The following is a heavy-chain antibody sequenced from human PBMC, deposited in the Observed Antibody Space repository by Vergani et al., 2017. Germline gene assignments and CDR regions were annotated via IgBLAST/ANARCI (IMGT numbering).Heavy chain of an antibody. CDR2: IWYDGSNK. Sequence: QVQLVESGGGVVQPGRSLRLSCAASGFTFSSYGMHWVRQAPGKGLEWVAVIWYDGSNKYYADSVKGRFTISRDNSKNTPYLQMNSLRAEDTAVYYCARGYSSGWYLTYFDLWGRGTLVTVSS. D-gene: IGHD6-19*01. J-gene: IGHJ2*01. CDR1: GFTFSSYG. V-gene: IGHV3-33*01. CDR3: ARGYSSGWYLTYFDL.